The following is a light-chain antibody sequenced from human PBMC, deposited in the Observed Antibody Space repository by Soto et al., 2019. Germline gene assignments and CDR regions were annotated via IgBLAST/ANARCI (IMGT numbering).Light chain of an antibody. CDR2: EGS. V-gene: IGLV2-23*01. CDR1: SSDVGNYNL. Sequence: QSALTQPASVSGSPGQSITISCTGTSSDVGNYNLVSWYQQSPGIAPKVIIYEGSKRPSGISNRFSGSKSGNTASLTISGLQAEDEADYYCCSYAGSNTFVFGTGTKVTVL. J-gene: IGLJ1*01. CDR3: CSYAGSNTFV.